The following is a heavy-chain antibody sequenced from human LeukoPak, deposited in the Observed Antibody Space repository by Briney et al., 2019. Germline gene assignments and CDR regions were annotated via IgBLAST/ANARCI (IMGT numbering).Heavy chain of an antibody. CDR1: GGSISSSSYY. CDR2: IYYSGST. D-gene: IGHD6-13*01. Sequence: SETLSLTCTVSGGSISSSSYYWGWIRQPPGKGLEWIGSIYYSGSTYYNPSPKSRVTISVDTSKNQFSLKLSSVTAADTAVYYCARTVIPPIAAAGNWGQGTLVTVSS. V-gene: IGHV4-39*01. CDR3: ARTVIPPIAAAGN. J-gene: IGHJ4*02.